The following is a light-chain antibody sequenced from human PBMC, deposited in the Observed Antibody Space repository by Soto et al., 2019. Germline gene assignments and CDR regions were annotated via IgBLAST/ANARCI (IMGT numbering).Light chain of an antibody. CDR3: QQYAHLLIT. V-gene: IGKV3-15*01. CDR1: QSVSSN. CDR2: GVS. Sequence: EIVMTQSPATLSVSPGERATLSCRASQSVSSNLAWYQLKPGQAPRLLIHGVSTRATGIPARFSGSGSGTEFTLTISSLQSEDFAVYYCQQYAHLLITFGGGTKLEIK. J-gene: IGKJ4*01.